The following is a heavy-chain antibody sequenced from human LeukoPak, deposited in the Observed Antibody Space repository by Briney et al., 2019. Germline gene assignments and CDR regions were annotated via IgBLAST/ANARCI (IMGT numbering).Heavy chain of an antibody. CDR2: IIPIFGTA. J-gene: IGHJ6*03. Sequence: AVNVSCLASVGTFSSYAISGVRQAPGQGLEWVGGIIPIFGTAHYAQKFQGRVTITADESTSTAYMELSSLRSEDTAVYYCARGGPYGSGSYYYYYYYYYMDVWGKGTTVTVSS. V-gene: IGHV1-69*01. CDR3: ARGGPYGSGSYYYYYYYYYMDV. D-gene: IGHD3-10*01. CDR1: VGTFSSYA.